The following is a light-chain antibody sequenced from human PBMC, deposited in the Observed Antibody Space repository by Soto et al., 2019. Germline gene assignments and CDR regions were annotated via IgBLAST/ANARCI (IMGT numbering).Light chain of an antibody. CDR3: SSYISSITSHV. V-gene: IGLV2-18*02. CDR2: EVN. Sequence: QSALTQPPSVSGSPGQSVTISCTGSESDFASHNSVSWYQQAPGTAPKLSIFEVNNRPSGVPDRFSESKSGNTASLTISGLRPEDEADYYCSSYISSITSHVFGTGTK. CDR1: ESDFASHNS. J-gene: IGLJ1*01.